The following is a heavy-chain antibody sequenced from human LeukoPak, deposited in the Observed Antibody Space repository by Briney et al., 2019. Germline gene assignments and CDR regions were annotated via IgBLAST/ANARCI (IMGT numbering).Heavy chain of an antibody. D-gene: IGHD3-10*01. J-gene: IGHJ5*02. CDR2: ISAYNGNT. Sequence: ASVTVSCKASGYTFTSYGISWVRQAPGQGLEWMGWISAYNGNTNYAQNLQGRVTMTTDTSTSTAYMELRSLRSDDTAVYYCARDFLGRFGELIMGEYNWFDPWGQGTLVTVSS. V-gene: IGHV1-18*01. CDR3: ARDFLGRFGELIMGEYNWFDP. CDR1: GYTFTSYG.